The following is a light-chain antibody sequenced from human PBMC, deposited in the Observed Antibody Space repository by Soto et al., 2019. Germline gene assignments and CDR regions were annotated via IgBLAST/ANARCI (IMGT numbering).Light chain of an antibody. V-gene: IGKV3-11*01. CDR1: QSVGSY. Sequence: EIVLTQSPATLSLSPGDRATLSCRASQSVGSYLGWYQQKPGQAPRLLIYDASNRATGIPARFSGSGSGTEFPLTISSLDPEDFAVYFCQQRSSSLTFGGGTKVDIK. J-gene: IGKJ4*01. CDR3: QQRSSSLT. CDR2: DAS.